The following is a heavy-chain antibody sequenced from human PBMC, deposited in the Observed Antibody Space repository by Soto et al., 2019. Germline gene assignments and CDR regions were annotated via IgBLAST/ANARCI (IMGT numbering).Heavy chain of an antibody. D-gene: IGHD3-10*01. V-gene: IGHV4-59*01. CDR3: ARDQLTLVRGAIYYYYGVDV. Sequence: SETLSLTCTVSGASISSFYWSWIRQPPGKGLEWIGYIYYSGSTNYNPSLKSRGTISVDTSKNHFSLKLTSVTAADTAVYYCARDQLTLVRGAIYYYYGVDVWGQGTTVTVSS. CDR1: GASISSFY. CDR2: IYYSGST. J-gene: IGHJ6*02.